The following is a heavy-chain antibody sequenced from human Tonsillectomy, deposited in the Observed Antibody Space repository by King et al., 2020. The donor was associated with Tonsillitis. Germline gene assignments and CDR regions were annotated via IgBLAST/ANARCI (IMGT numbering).Heavy chain of an antibody. CDR1: GFTCGDDG. D-gene: IGHD6-13*01. V-gene: IGHV3-20*04. Sequence: VQLVESGGGVVRPGGSLRLSCAAAGFTCGDDGMSWGRQAPGKGLEWVSGINWNGGSIGYADSVKGRFTISRDNAKNYLYLQMNSLRAEDTALYYCAREVYPHRSSWLHPPACWGQGTLVTVSS. CDR2: INWNGGSI. J-gene: IGHJ4*02. CDR3: AREVYPHRSSWLHPPAC.